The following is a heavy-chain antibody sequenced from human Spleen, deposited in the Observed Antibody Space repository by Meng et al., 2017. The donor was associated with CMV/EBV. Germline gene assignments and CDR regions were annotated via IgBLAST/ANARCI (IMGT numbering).Heavy chain of an antibody. CDR2: IYSSGST. CDR3: ARVGAYCGGDCYLDY. D-gene: IGHD2-21*02. CDR1: GVSIRGCS. Sequence: SGILAFPSTVAGVSIRGCSWSWTRQPACKGLGWVGRIYSSGSTNYTPSLKSRVTVSVDTSKTQFSLRLSSVTAADTAVYYCARVGAYCGGDCYLDYWGQGTLVTVSS. V-gene: IGHV4-4*07. J-gene: IGHJ4*02.